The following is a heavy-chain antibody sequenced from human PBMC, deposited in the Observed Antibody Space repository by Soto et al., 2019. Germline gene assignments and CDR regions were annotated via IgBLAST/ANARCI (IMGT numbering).Heavy chain of an antibody. CDR3: AIAYERRGGDWGVGWYFDL. Sequence: QLQLQESGSGLVKPSQTLSLTCAVSGGSISSGRSSWSWIRQPPGKGLEGIGYIYHTGSTYYHPSLTSRVTMSLARSKNQFSLKLGSVTAADTAVYYCAIAYERRGGDWGVGWYFDLWGRGTLVTVSS. CDR1: GGSISSGRSS. V-gene: IGHV4-30-2*01. J-gene: IGHJ2*01. CDR2: IYHTGST. D-gene: IGHD2-21*02.